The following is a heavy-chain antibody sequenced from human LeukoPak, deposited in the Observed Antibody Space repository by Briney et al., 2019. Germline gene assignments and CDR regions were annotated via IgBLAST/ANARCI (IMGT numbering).Heavy chain of an antibody. J-gene: IGHJ5*02. CDR2: IIPIFGTA. CDR3: AKDVADYVWGSYRSHH. CDR1: GGTFSSYA. Sequence: SVKVSCKASGGTFSSYAISWVRQAPGQGLEWMGGIIPIFGTANYAQKFQGRVTITADESTSTAYMELSSLRSEDTAVYYCAKDVADYVWGSYRSHHWGQGTLVTVSS. V-gene: IGHV1-69*13. D-gene: IGHD3-16*01.